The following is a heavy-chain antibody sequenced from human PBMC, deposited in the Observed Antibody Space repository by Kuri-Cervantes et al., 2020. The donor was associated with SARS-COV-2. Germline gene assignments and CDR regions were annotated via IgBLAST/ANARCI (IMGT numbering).Heavy chain of an antibody. CDR2: ISSSSSTI. D-gene: IGHD1-26*01. Sequence: GESLKISCAASGFTFSSYSMNWVRQAPGKGLEWVSYISSSSSTIYYADSVKGRFTISRDNAKNSLYLQMNSLRDEDTAVYYCATSRIVGAPDWFDPWGQGTLVTVSS. CDR3: ATSRIVGAPDWFDP. J-gene: IGHJ5*02. V-gene: IGHV3-48*02. CDR1: GFTFSSYS.